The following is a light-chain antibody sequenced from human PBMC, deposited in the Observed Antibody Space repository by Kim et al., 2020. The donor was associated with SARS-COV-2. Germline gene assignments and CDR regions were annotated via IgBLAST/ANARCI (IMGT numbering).Light chain of an antibody. CDR1: SSNIGAGSD. CDR2: GNN. J-gene: IGLJ2*01. CDR3: QSYDSSLRAV. V-gene: IGLV1-40*01. Sequence: QSVLTQPPSVSGAPGQRVTISCTGSSSNIGAGSDVHWYQQLPGTAPKLLIYGNNNRPSGVPDRFSGSKSDTSASLAITGLQAEDEADYYCQSYDSSLRAVFGGGTQLTVL.